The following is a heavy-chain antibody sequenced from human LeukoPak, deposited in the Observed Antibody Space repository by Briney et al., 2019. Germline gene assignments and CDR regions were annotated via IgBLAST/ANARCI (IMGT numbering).Heavy chain of an antibody. Sequence: PSETLSLTCTVSAGFGSSPYWRCIRHPARPPLVSLGLISAGGSTNYNPSLKSRVTMSVDTSKNQFSLKLSSVTAADTAVYYCARDMVREPYNWFESWGQGTLVTVAS. CDR1: AGFGSSPY. J-gene: IGHJ5*01. V-gene: IGHV4-4*07. D-gene: IGHD3-10*01. CDR2: ISAGGST. CDR3: ARDMVREPYNWFES.